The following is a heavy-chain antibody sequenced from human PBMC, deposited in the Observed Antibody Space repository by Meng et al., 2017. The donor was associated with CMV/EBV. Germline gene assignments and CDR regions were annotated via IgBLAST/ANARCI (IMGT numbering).Heavy chain of an antibody. J-gene: IGHJ4*02. CDR2: IRYDGSNK. Sequence: GGSLRLSCAASGFTFSSYGMHWVRQAPGKGLEWVAFIRYDGSNKYYADSVKGRFTISRDNSKNTLYLQMNSLRAEDTAVYYCAKSAVVPAAMGIDYWGQGTLVTVPQ. D-gene: IGHD2-2*01. V-gene: IGHV3-30*02. CDR1: GFTFSSYG. CDR3: AKSAVVPAAMGIDY.